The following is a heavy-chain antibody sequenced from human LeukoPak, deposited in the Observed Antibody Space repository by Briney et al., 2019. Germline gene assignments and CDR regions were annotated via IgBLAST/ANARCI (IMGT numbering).Heavy chain of an antibody. CDR3: AKITIPEYYYYYYMDV. D-gene: IGHD3-10*01. CDR1: GGSISSSSYY. CDR2: IYYSGST. Sequence: PSETLSLTCTVSGGSISSSSYYWGWIRQPPGKGLEWIGSIYYSGSTYYNPSLKSRVTISVDTSKNQFSLKLSSVTAADTAVYYCAKITIPEYYYYYYMDVWGKGTTVTISS. J-gene: IGHJ6*03. V-gene: IGHV4-39*01.